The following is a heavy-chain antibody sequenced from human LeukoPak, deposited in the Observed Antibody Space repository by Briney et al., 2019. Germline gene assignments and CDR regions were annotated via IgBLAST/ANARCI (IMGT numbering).Heavy chain of an antibody. CDR1: DYTFTSYV. D-gene: IGHD6-13*01. Sequence: GASVKVSCKASDYTFTSYVITWVRLAPGQGLEWMGWTSAYSGNTNYAQKFQGRVTMTTDTSTSTAYMELRSLRSDDTAVYYCAREGATAGIGINSFDYWGQGTLVTVSS. J-gene: IGHJ4*02. V-gene: IGHV1-18*01. CDR3: AREGATAGIGINSFDY. CDR2: TSAYSGNT.